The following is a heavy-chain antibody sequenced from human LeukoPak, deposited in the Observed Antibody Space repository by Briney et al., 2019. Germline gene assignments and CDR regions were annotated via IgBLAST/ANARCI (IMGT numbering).Heavy chain of an antibody. CDR3: ARDLSSSSNGYYYYYYMDV. V-gene: IGHV1-69*05. D-gene: IGHD6-6*01. CDR2: IIPIFGTA. CDR1: GGTFSSYA. Sequence: ASVKVSCKASGGTFSSYAISWVRQAPGQGLEWMGRIIPIFGTANYAQKFQGRATITTDESTTTAYMELSSRRSEDTAVYYCARDLSSSSNGYYYYYYMDVWDKGTTVTVSS. J-gene: IGHJ6*03.